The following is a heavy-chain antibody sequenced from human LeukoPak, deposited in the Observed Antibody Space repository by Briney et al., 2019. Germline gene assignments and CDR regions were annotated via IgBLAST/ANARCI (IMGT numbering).Heavy chain of an antibody. V-gene: IGHV3-30-3*01. D-gene: IGHD2-21*02. CDR3: ASSPYCGGDCYSGFDY. CDR2: ISYDGSNK. CDR1: GFTFGSYA. Sequence: GGSLRLSCAASGFTFGSYAMHWVRQAPGKGLEWVAVISYDGSNKYYADSVKGRFTISRDNSKNTLYLQMNSLRAEDTAVYYCASSPYCGGDCYSGFDYWGQGTLVTVSS. J-gene: IGHJ4*02.